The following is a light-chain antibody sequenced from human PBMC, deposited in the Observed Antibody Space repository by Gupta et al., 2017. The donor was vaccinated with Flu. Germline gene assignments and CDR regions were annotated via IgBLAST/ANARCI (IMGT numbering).Light chain of an antibody. CDR2: LGS. V-gene: IGKV2-28*01. CDR1: PSLLHSNGNYY. Sequence: DMVMTPSSLSLPVARGDAASISGRFSPSLLHSNGNYYVDWYLQKPGQSPQLLLDLGSNRAAGVPDRFSGSGSGTDFILKISRVDAEDVGVYYCMQAQQSWYSFGQGTKLEIK. J-gene: IGKJ2*03. CDR3: MQAQQSWYS.